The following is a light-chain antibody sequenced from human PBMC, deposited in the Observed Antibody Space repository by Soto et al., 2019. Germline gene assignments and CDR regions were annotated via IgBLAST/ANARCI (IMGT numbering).Light chain of an antibody. CDR3: QQYSGFLWP. Sequence: EIVMTQSPATLSVSLGERATLSCRASQSVSSNLAWYQQKPGQAPRLLIYGASTRATGIPARFSGSGSGTEFTLTINSLQPDDFATYYCQQYSGFLWPFGQGTKVDIK. CDR1: QSVSSN. J-gene: IGKJ1*01. CDR2: GAS. V-gene: IGKV3-15*01.